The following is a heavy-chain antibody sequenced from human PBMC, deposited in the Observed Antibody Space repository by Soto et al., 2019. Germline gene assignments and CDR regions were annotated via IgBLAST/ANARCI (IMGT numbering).Heavy chain of an antibody. V-gene: IGHV1-2*04. D-gene: IGHD2-15*01. J-gene: IGHJ6*03. Sequence: ASVKVSCKAPGYTFTGYYMHWVRQAPGQGLEWMGWINPNSGGTNYAQKFQGWVTMTRDTSISTAYMELSRLRSDDAAVYYCARGVDIVVVVAAVPYYMDVWGKGTTVTVSS. CDR1: GYTFTGYY. CDR2: INPNSGGT. CDR3: ARGVDIVVVVAAVPYYMDV.